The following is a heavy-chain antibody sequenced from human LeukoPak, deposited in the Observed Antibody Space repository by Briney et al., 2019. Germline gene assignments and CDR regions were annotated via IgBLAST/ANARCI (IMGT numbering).Heavy chain of an antibody. J-gene: IGHJ3*01. Sequence: PGGSLRLSCAASGFTFSSYAMSWVRQAPGKWLEWVSTIVGSGKSANYADSVKGRFTISRDNSKNTVYLQMSSLRAEDTAVYYCAKDRVTLKVIAPPDGFDVWGQGTVVTVSP. CDR3: AKDRVTLKVIAPPDGFDV. V-gene: IGHV3-23*01. D-gene: IGHD2-21*02. CDR2: IVGSGKSA. CDR1: GFTFSSYA.